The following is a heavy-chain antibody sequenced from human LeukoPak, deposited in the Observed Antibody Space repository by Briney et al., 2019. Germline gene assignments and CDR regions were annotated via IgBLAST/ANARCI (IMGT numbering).Heavy chain of an antibody. CDR2: INPNSGGT. CDR1: GYTYTGYY. D-gene: IGHD6-19*01. V-gene: IGHV1-2*02. CDR3: ARDWDIAVAFFDC. J-gene: IGHJ4*02. Sequence: ASVKVSCKASGYTYTGYYIHWVRQAPGQGLEWMGWINPNSGGTNYAQKFQGRVAMTRDTSISTAYMELSRLRSDDTAVYYCARDWDIAVAFFDCWGQGTLVTVSS.